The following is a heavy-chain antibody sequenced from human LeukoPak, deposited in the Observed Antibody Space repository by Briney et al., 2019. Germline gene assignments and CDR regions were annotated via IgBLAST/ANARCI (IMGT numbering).Heavy chain of an antibody. CDR2: ISSSTNTI. Sequence: PGGSLRLSCAASGFTFSSYSMNWVRQAPGKGLEWVSYISSSTNTIYYADSVKGRFTISRDNAKNSLFLQMSSLRDEDTAVYYCARGGYGANDDAFDIWGQGTMVTVSS. J-gene: IGHJ3*02. CDR1: GFTFSSYS. CDR3: ARGGYGANDDAFDI. V-gene: IGHV3-48*02. D-gene: IGHD4-23*01.